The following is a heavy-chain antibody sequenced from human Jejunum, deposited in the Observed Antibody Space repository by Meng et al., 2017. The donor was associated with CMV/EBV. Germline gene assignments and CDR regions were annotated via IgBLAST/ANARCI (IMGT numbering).Heavy chain of an antibody. J-gene: IGHJ4*02. CDR1: GITFSSYS. V-gene: IGHV3-23*03. CDR3: VKDRTPDGLFEFDF. CDR2: IYGSGSTT. Sequence: GITFSSYSMKWVRQAPGKGLEWVSIIYGSGSTTIYAASVQGRFTISRDNSRNVVYLQMNSLRADDSGIYYCVKDRTPDGLFEFDFWGQGTPVTVSS. D-gene: IGHD1-14*01.